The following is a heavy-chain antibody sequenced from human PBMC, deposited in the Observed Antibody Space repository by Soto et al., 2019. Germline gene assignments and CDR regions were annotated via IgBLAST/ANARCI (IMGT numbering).Heavy chain of an antibody. V-gene: IGHV3-7*03. CDR1: GFTFTDFY. CDR3: AGWGGHDYNY. D-gene: IGHD4-4*01. Sequence: EVQLVQSGGGLVQPGGSLRLSCVGSGFTFTDFYMNWVRQAPGKGLEWVANIRPDGSETNYVESVKGRFTTSRDNAKNSLFLEKNSPRADDPAVYYCAGWGGHDYNYWGQGILVTVSS. J-gene: IGHJ4*02. CDR2: IRPDGSET.